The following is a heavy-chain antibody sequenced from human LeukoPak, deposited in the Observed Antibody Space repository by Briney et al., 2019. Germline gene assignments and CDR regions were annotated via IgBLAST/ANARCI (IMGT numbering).Heavy chain of an antibody. D-gene: IGHD5-18*01. Sequence: RPGGSLRLSCAASGFTFSSYDMHWVRQVTGRGLEWVSAIDTVSNTYYPGSVKGRFTISRENAKNSVYLQMNSLRAGDTAVYYCTLSYGRGFNYYYGMDVWGQGTTVTVSS. CDR2: IDTVSNT. CDR1: GFTFSSYD. J-gene: IGHJ6*02. V-gene: IGHV3-13*01. CDR3: TLSYGRGFNYYYGMDV.